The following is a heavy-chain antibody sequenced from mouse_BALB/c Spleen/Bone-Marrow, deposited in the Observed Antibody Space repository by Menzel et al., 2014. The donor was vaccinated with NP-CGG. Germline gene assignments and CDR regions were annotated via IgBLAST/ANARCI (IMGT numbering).Heavy chain of an antibody. Sequence: QVQLKESGAELAKPGASVKMSCRASGYTFTTYWMHWVKQRPGQGLEWIGYINPTTGYTEYNQKFQDKATLTADESSSTAYMQLSSLTSEDSAIYYCAGDRSYRFRAMDYWGQGTSVTVSS. D-gene: IGHD2-14*01. CDR2: INPTTGYT. V-gene: IGHV1-7*01. CDR1: GYTFTTYW. CDR3: AGDRSYRFRAMDY. J-gene: IGHJ4*01.